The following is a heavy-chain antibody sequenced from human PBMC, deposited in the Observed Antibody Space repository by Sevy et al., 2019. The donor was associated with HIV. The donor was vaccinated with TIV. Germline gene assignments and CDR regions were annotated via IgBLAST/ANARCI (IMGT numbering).Heavy chain of an antibody. CDR2: ISYDGSNK. CDR1: GFTFSSHG. CDR3: AKSDIVGATRGGFDY. Sequence: GGSLRLSCAASGFTFSSHGMHWVRQAPGKGLEWVAVISYDGSNKYYADSVKGRFTISRDNSKNTLYLQMNSLRAEDTAVYYCAKSDIVGATRGGFDYWGQGTLVTVSS. D-gene: IGHD1-26*01. J-gene: IGHJ4*02. V-gene: IGHV3-30*18.